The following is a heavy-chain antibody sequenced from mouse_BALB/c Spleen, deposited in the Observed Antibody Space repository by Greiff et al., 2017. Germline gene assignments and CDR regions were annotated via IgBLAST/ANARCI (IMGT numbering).Heavy chain of an antibody. V-gene: IGHV5-17*02. CDR1: GFTFSSFG. CDR3: ARNYGSFTWFAY. J-gene: IGHJ3*01. CDR2: ISSGSSTI. D-gene: IGHD1-1*01. Sequence: VKLVESGGGLVQPGGSRKLSCAASGFTFSSFGMHWVRQAPEKGLEWVAYISSGSSTIYYADTVKGRFTISRDNPKNTLFLQMTSLRSEDTAMYYCARNYGSFTWFAYWGQGTLVTVSA.